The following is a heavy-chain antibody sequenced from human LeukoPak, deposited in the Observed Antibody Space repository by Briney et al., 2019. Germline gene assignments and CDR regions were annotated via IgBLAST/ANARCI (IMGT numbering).Heavy chain of an antibody. V-gene: IGHV3-30*09. J-gene: IGHJ4*02. CDR2: VSNDGTEK. CDR3: ARDGGDGYNDLDY. Sequence: GGSLRLSCAASGFTFSSYAIHWVRQAPGKGLECVAVVSNDGTEKYYADSAKGRFAISRDNSKNTLYLQMNSLRTEDTAVYYCARDGGDGYNDLDYWGQGTLVTVSS. D-gene: IGHD5-24*01. CDR1: GFTFSSYA.